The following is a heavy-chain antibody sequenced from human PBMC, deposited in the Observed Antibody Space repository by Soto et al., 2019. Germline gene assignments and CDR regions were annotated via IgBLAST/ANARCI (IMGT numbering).Heavy chain of an antibody. J-gene: IGHJ5*02. CDR1: ELSFTSNGVG. CDR3: AHAPEIQLWLYWFDP. Sequence: GSGPTLVNPTQTLTLTCTFSELSFTSNGVGVGWIRQPPGKALEWLALIYWNDDKRYSPSLKSRLTITKDTSKNQVVLTMTNMDPVDTATYYCAHAPEIQLWLYWFDPWGQGTLVTVSS. CDR2: IYWNDDK. V-gene: IGHV2-5*01. D-gene: IGHD5-18*01.